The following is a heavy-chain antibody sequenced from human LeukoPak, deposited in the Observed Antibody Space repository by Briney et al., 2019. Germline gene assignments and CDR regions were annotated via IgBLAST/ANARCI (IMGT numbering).Heavy chain of an antibody. J-gene: IGHJ4*02. CDR2: IKPNSGGT. V-gene: IGHV1-2*02. CDR3: AANIIAAAGTSAFDY. Sequence: RASVKVSFKASGYTFTGYYMHWGRQAPGQGLEWMGWIKPNSGGTNYAQKFQGRVTMTRDTSISTAYMELSRLRSDDTAVYYCAANIIAAAGTSAFDYWGQGTLVTVSS. CDR1: GYTFTGYY. D-gene: IGHD6-13*01.